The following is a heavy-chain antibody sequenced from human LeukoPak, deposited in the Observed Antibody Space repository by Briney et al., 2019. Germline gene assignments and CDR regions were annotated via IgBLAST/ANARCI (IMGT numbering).Heavy chain of an antibody. Sequence: ASVKVSCKASGYTFTSYAMHWVRLAPGQRLEWMGWINAGNGNTKYSQKFQGRVTITRDTSASTAYMELSSLRSEDTAVYYCAREGGYSGYDYLGFDYWGQGTLVTVSS. J-gene: IGHJ4*02. CDR3: AREGGYSGYDYLGFDY. V-gene: IGHV1-3*01. D-gene: IGHD5-12*01. CDR2: INAGNGNT. CDR1: GYTFTSYA.